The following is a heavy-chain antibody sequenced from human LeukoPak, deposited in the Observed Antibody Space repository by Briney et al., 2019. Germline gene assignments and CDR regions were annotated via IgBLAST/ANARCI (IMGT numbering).Heavy chain of an antibody. CDR1: DFTLSSNS. Sequence: GGSLRLSCAASDFTLSSNSMSWVRQAPGKGLEWVSVTYSSGSTHYADSVKGRFTISRDSSKNTLYLQMNCLRAEDTAVYYCATESYGGAWGQGTLVTVSS. D-gene: IGHD1-26*01. CDR3: ATESYGGA. V-gene: IGHV3-53*01. J-gene: IGHJ4*02. CDR2: TYSSGST.